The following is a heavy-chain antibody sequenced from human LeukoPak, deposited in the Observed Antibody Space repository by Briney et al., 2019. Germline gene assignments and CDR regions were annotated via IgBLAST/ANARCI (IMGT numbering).Heavy chain of an antibody. CDR3: AKDLYYYDSSGYALGY. CDR2: IYSGGST. Sequence: GGSLRLSCAASGFTVSSNYMSWVRQAPGKGLEWVSVIYSGGSTYYADSVKGRFTISRDNSKNTLYLQMNSLRAEDTALYYCAKDLYYYDSSGYALGYWGQGTLVTVSA. V-gene: IGHV3-53*01. J-gene: IGHJ4*02. CDR1: GFTVSSNY. D-gene: IGHD3-22*01.